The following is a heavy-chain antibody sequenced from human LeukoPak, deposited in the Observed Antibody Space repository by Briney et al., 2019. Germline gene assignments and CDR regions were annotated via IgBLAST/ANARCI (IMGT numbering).Heavy chain of an antibody. J-gene: IGHJ4*02. CDR2: INHSGSF. D-gene: IGHD3-16*01. Sequence: PSETLSLTCAVYGESFSGYYCSWIRQSPGKGLEWIGEINHSGSFNYNPSLKSRVTISADTSKNQFSLKLSSLTAADTAVYYCARRMRPGRGSYFGYWGQGTLVTVSS. V-gene: IGHV4-34*01. CDR3: ARRMRPGRGSYFGY. CDR1: GESFSGYY.